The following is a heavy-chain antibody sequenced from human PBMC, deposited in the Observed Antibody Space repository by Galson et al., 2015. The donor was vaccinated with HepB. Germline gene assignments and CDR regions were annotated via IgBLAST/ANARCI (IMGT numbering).Heavy chain of an antibody. J-gene: IGHJ4*02. D-gene: IGHD4-11*01. Sequence: SLRLSCAASGFTFNVFGMNWVRQAPGKGLEWVSYISSSGTIIYYADSVRGRFTISRDNAENTLYLQMNSLRAEDTAVYYCARVLWTTVTRAFDYWGQGTLVTVSS. CDR2: ISSSGTII. V-gene: IGHV3-48*01. CDR1: GFTFNVFG. CDR3: ARVLWTTVTRAFDY.